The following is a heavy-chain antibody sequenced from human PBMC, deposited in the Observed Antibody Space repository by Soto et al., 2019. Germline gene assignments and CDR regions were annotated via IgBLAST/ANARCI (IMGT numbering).Heavy chain of an antibody. J-gene: IGHJ4*02. CDR3: ARAVAVPADFDD. CDR2: INAGNGNT. V-gene: IGHV1-3*01. D-gene: IGHD6-19*01. CDR1: GYTFTGYA. Sequence: WASVKVSCKASGYTFTGYAMHWVRQAPGQRLEWMGWINAGNGNTKYSQKFQGRVTITRDTSASTAYMELSSLRSEDTAVYVWARAVAVPADFDDWGQGTLVPVAS.